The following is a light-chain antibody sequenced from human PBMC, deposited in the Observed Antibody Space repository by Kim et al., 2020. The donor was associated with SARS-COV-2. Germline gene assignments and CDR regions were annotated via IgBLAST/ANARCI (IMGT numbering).Light chain of an antibody. J-gene: IGKJ2*01. CDR2: KVS. CDR3: MLGTHFPPYT. CDR1: HSLIQSNGVTH. Sequence: DVVLTQTPLSSLVTLGQPASISCRSSHSLIQSNGVTHLTWLHQRPGQPPRLLIYKVSNRFSGVPDRFSGSGAGTDFTLKISRVEAGDVRVYYCMLGTHFPPYTFGQGPKLEI. V-gene: IGKV2-24*01.